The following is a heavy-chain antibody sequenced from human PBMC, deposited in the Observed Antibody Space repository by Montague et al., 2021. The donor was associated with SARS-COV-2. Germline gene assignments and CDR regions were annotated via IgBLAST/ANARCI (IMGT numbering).Heavy chain of an antibody. CDR3: AHKNSGWQNEFAN. J-gene: IGHJ4*02. CDR1: GFSLDSRGVG. Sequence: PALVKPTQTLTLTCTFSGFSLDSRGVGVGWIRQPPGKALECLAPIYWNDDKRYSPSLKTRLTVTKDTSKNQVVLTMTNMDPVDTVTYFCAHKNSGWQNEFANWGQGALVTVSS. CDR2: IYWNDDK. D-gene: IGHD6-19*01. V-gene: IGHV2-5*01.